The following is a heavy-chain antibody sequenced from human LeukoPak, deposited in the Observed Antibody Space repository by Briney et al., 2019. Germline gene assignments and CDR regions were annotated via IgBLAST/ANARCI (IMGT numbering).Heavy chain of an antibody. CDR2: ITADGGST. J-gene: IGHJ6*03. V-gene: IGHV3-23*01. CDR1: GFTFRSYA. Sequence: PGGSLRLSCAVSGFTFRSYAMNWVRQAPGKGLEWVTAITADGGSTHYTTSVKGRFIISRDTPKNTLSLQMNSLRAEDTAVYFCARVWLRDYMDVWGEGTTVSVSS. D-gene: IGHD5-12*01. CDR3: ARVWLRDYMDV.